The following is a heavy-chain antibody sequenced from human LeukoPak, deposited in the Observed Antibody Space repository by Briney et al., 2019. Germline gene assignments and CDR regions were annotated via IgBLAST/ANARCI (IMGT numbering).Heavy chain of an antibody. Sequence: GGSLRLSCAASGFTFSSYWMHWVRQAPGKGLVWVSRINSDGSSTSYADSVKGRFTISRDNAKNTLYPQMNSLRAEDTAVYYCARREFYDSSGYPFDYWGQGTLVTVSS. CDR1: GFTFSSYW. J-gene: IGHJ4*02. D-gene: IGHD3-22*01. CDR3: ARREFYDSSGYPFDY. V-gene: IGHV3-74*01. CDR2: INSDGSST.